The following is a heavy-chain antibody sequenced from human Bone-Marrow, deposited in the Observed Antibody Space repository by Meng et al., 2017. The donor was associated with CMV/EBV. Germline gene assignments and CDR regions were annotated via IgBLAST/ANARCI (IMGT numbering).Heavy chain of an antibody. J-gene: IGHJ6*02. CDR1: GFTFSNYG. Sequence: GGSLRLSCAASGFTFSNYGMYWVRQAPGKGLEWVTFIRYDGSNKYYADSVKGRFTISRDNSKNTLFLQMNSLRAEDTAVYYCARPLKNYDFWSGYYTGGGMDVWGQGTTVTVSS. CDR2: IRYDGSNK. D-gene: IGHD3-3*01. CDR3: ARPLKNYDFWSGYYTGGGMDV. V-gene: IGHV3-30*02.